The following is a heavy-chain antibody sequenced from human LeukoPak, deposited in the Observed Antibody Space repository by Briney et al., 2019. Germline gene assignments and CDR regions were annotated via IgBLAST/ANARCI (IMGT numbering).Heavy chain of an antibody. D-gene: IGHD5-12*01. CDR1: GGTFSSYA. CDR3: ARVEWDIVAYDAFDI. Sequence: GASVKVSCKASGGTFSSYAISWVRQAPGQGLEWMGGIIPIFGTANYAQKFQGRVTITADKSTSTAYMELSSLRSEDTAVYYCARVEWDIVAYDAFDIWGQGTMVTVSS. CDR2: IIPIFGTA. J-gene: IGHJ3*02. V-gene: IGHV1-69*06.